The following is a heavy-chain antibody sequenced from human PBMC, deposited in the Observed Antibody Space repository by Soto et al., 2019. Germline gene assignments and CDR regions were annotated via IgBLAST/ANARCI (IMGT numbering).Heavy chain of an antibody. D-gene: IGHD3-3*01. CDR3: AKGAVQDLWSGYYTLFDY. V-gene: IGHV3-30*18. Sequence: QVQLVESGGGVVQPGRSLRLSCAASGFTFSTYGMHWVRQAPGKGLEWVAVISYDAKHKYYADSLKGRFTISRDNSKNTRYLQMNSLRAEDTAVYYCAKGAVQDLWSGYYTLFDYWGKGPLVTVSS. J-gene: IGHJ4*02. CDR2: ISYDAKHK. CDR1: GFTFSTYG.